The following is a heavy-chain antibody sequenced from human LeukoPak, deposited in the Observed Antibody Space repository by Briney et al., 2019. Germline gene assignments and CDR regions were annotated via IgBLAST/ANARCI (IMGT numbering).Heavy chain of an antibody. D-gene: IGHD5-12*01. CDR3: ATFGLVAALDL. CDR1: GFSFNAYW. V-gene: IGHV3-7*01. J-gene: IGHJ4*02. CDR2: INPAGSET. Sequence: PGGSLRLSCAASGFSFNAYWMAWVRQAPGTGLEWVANINPAGSETFHVDPEKGRFSISRDHAKNLVYLQMNSLRAEDTAVYYCATFGLVAALDLWGQGTLVTVSS.